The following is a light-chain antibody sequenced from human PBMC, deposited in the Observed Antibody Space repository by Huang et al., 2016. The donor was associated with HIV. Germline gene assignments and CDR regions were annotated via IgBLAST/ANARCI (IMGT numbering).Light chain of an antibody. CDR1: QNIRNY. J-gene: IGKJ1*01. Sequence: DIQMTQSPSSLSASVGDRVTITCRASQNIRNYLNWYQLKPGQAPKLLIYSTSNLRSGVPSRCSGSGSGTDFTLTITSLEPEDFATYFCQQSYGSSWTFGQGTEVEIK. V-gene: IGKV1-39*01. CDR3: QQSYGSSWT. CDR2: STS.